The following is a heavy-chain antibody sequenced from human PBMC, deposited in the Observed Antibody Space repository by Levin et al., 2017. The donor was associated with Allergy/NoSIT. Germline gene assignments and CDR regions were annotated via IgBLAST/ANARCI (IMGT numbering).Heavy chain of an antibody. CDR2: INSDGSST. V-gene: IGHV3-74*01. Sequence: GGSLRLSCAASDFTFSSFWMHWVHQAPGKGLVWVSRINSDGSSTIYADSVKGRFTISRDNAKNTLYLQTNSLRAEDTAVYYCAREGRWGEHFDLWGRGTLVTVSS. CDR1: DFTFSSFW. D-gene: IGHD3-16*01. J-gene: IGHJ2*01. CDR3: AREGRWGEHFDL.